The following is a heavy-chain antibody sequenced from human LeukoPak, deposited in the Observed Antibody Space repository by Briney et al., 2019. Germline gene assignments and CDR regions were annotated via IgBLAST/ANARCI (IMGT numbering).Heavy chain of an antibody. CDR1: GFSLSTSGMC. J-gene: IGHJ5*02. CDR3: ARTITGTPGKWFDP. D-gene: IGHD1-20*01. V-gene: IGHV2-70*11. Sequence: SGPALVKPTQTLTLTCTFSGFSLSTSGMCVGWIRQPPGKALEWLARIDWDDDKYYSTSLKTRLTISKDTSKNQVVLTMTNMDPVDTATYYCARTITGTPGKWFDPWGQGTLVTVSS. CDR2: IDWDDDK.